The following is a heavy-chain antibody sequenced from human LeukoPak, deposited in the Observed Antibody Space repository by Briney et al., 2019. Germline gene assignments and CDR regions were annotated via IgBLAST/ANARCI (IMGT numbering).Heavy chain of an antibody. Sequence: PGGSLRLSCAASGFTFSSYGMHWVRQAPGKGLEWVAFIRYDGSNKYYADSVKGRFTISRDNPKNTLYLQMNSLRAEDTAVYYRATISGNFDYFDYWGQGTLVTVSS. CDR1: GFTFSSYG. D-gene: IGHD1-26*01. CDR3: ATISGNFDYFDY. J-gene: IGHJ4*02. V-gene: IGHV3-30*02. CDR2: IRYDGSNK.